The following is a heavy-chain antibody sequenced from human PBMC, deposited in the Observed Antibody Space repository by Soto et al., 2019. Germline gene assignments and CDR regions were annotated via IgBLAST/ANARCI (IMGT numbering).Heavy chain of an antibody. D-gene: IGHD4-17*01. CDR3: ALSPDYAPFYGMDV. CDR1: GFSLSTSGVG. J-gene: IGHJ6*02. CDR2: IYWNDDK. Sequence: GSGPTLVNPTQTLTLTCTFSGFSLSTSGVGVGWIRQPPGKALEWLALIYWNDDKRYSPSLKSRPTITKDTSKNQVVLTMTNMDPVDTATYYCALSPDYAPFYGMDVWGQGTTVTVSS. V-gene: IGHV2-5*01.